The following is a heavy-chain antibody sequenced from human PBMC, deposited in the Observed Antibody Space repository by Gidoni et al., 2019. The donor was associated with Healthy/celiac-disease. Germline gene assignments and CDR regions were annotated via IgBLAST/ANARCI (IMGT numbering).Heavy chain of an antibody. CDR3: AKDRAVGRWINVGTWSYGMDV. CDR1: GFPFDDYA. D-gene: IGHD6-19*01. Sequence: EVQLVESGGDLVQPGRSLRLSCAASGFPFDDYAMHWVRQAPGKGLEWVSGISWNSGRIAYADSVKGRFTISRDNAKNSLYLQMNSLRAEDTALYYCAKDRAVGRWINVGTWSYGMDVWGQGTTVTVSS. CDR2: ISWNSGRI. J-gene: IGHJ6*02. V-gene: IGHV3-9*01.